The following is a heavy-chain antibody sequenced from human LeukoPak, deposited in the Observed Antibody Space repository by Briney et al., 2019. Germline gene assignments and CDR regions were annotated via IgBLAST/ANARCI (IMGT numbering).Heavy chain of an antibody. D-gene: IGHD2-2*03. V-gene: IGHV3-23*01. Sequence: GGSLRLSCAASRFIFNNYAMSWVRQAPGKGLYWVSSISGSGGSTNYADSVKGRFTISRDNSKNTLYLQMNSLRAEDTALYYCAREDLGYCSSTSCRNYYYGMDVWGQGTTVTVSS. CDR1: RFIFNNYA. J-gene: IGHJ6*02. CDR3: AREDLGYCSSTSCRNYYYGMDV. CDR2: ISGSGGST.